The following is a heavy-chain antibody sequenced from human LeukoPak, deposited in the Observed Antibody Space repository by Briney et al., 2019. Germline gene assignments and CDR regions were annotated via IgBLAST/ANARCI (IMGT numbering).Heavy chain of an antibody. CDR1: GFTFSSYS. J-gene: IGHJ4*02. CDR3: ARHVSVVTAPVPY. V-gene: IGHV3-21*01. D-gene: IGHD2-21*02. CDR2: ISSSSSYI. Sequence: GGSLRLSCAASGFTFSSYSMNWVRQAPGKGLEWVSSISSSSSYIYYADSVKGRFIISRDNAKNSLYLQMNSLRAEDTAVYYCARHVSVVTAPVPYWGQGTLVTVSS.